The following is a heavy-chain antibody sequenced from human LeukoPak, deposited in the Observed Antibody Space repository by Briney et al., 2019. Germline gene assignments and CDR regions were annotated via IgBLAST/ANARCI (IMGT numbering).Heavy chain of an antibody. CDR2: IIPIFGTA. J-gene: IGHJ3*02. CDR1: GGTFSSYA. V-gene: IGHV1-69*05. D-gene: IGHD3-3*01. Sequence: SVKVSCKASGGTFSSYAISWVRQAPGQGLEWMGGIIPIFGTANYAQKFQGRVTITTDESTSTAYMELSSLRSEDTAVYYCARDSQNDFWSGYAFDIWGQGTMVTVSS. CDR3: ARDSQNDFWSGYAFDI.